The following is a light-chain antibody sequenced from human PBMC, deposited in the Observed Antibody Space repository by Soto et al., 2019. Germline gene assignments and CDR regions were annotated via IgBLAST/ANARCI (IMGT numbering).Light chain of an antibody. J-gene: IGKJ2*01. CDR2: DVS. CDR3: QHTTDFT. Sequence: EIVLTQSPGTLSLSPGERATLSCRASQSVSSSYLAWYQKKPGKAPKLLIYDVSNLERGVPPRFSGSTSGAESTLTITGLQPDDLGTYYCQHTTDFTFGQGTKVEIK. CDR1: QSVSSSY. V-gene: IGKV3-20*01.